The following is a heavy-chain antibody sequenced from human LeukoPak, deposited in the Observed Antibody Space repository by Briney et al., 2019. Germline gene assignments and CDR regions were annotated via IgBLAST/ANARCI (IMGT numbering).Heavy chain of an antibody. CDR1: GFTVSSNY. Sequence: GGSLRLSCAASGFTVSSNYMSLVRQAPGKGLEWVSSISSSSSYIYYADSVKGRFTISRDNSKNTLYLQMNSLRAEDTAVYYCANENYYGSGSYPDYWGQGTLVTVSS. CDR3: ANENYYGSGSYPDY. V-gene: IGHV3-21*01. J-gene: IGHJ4*02. CDR2: ISSSSSYI. D-gene: IGHD3-10*01.